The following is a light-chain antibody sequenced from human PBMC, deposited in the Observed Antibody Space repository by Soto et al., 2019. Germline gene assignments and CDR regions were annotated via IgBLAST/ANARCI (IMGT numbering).Light chain of an antibody. CDR2: DVS. J-gene: IGLJ1*01. CDR3: SSFTGGSTSYV. CDR1: SGDVGAYDF. V-gene: IGLV2-14*01. Sequence: QSVLTQPASVSGSPGQSIAISCTGTSGDVGAYDFVSWHQQHPGKAPKLMIYDVSRRPSGVSDRFSGSKSGNTASLIISGLQAEDEAAYYCSSFTGGSTSYVFGTGTKVTVL.